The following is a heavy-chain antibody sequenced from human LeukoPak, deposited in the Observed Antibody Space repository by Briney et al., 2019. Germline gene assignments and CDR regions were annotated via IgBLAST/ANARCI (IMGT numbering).Heavy chain of an antibody. Sequence: GASVKVSCKASGYTFSSYDITWVRQAPGQGLEWMGWVDPKNGNRGYAPKFYGRLTMTRNASINTAYMELTTLRSEDTAVYYCTRGRGSTSFKFDPWGQGTLVTVSS. CDR3: TRGRGSTSFKFDP. CDR1: GYTFSSYD. CDR2: VDPKNGNR. J-gene: IGHJ5*02. V-gene: IGHV1-8*01. D-gene: IGHD2/OR15-2a*01.